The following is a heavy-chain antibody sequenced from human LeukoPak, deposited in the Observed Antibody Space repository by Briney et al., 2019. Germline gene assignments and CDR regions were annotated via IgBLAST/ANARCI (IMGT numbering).Heavy chain of an antibody. CDR2: IYSDDAT. Sequence: GGSLRLSCAASGFTFSSYSMNWVRQAPGEGLEWISTIYSDDATSYGDSVKGRFTISRDNSRNTLDLQMNSLRVEDTAVYYCVRERFNNDYEAWGQGILVTVSS. CDR1: GFTFSSYS. D-gene: IGHD3-22*01. J-gene: IGHJ5*02. CDR3: VRERFNNDYEA. V-gene: IGHV3-53*01.